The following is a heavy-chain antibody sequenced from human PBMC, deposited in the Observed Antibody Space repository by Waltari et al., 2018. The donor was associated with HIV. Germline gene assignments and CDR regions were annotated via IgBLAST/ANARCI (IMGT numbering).Heavy chain of an antibody. CDR2: ISYDGSNK. V-gene: IGHV3-30*18. D-gene: IGHD6-6*01. CDR3: AKDLVI. Sequence: QVQLVESGGGVVQPGTSLRLSCAASGFTFSSYGMHWVRQAPGKGLEWVAVISYDGSNKYYADSVKGRFTISRDNSKNTLDLQMNSLRAEDTAVYYCAKDLVIWGQGTMVTVSS. CDR1: GFTFSSYG. J-gene: IGHJ3*02.